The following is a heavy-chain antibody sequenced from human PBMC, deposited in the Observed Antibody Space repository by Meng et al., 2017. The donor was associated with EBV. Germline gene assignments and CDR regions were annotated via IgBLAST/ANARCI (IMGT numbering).Heavy chain of an antibody. V-gene: IGHV3-15*01. D-gene: IGHD1-26*01. Sequence: AQLVESGGGLVKPGGSLSLSCAASGFTFSNAWMSWVRQAPGKGLEWVGRIKSKTDGGTTDYAAPVKGRFTISRDDSKNTLYLQMNSLKTEDTAVYYCTTDEGAIQEDYWGQGTLVTVSS. CDR2: IKSKTDGGTT. CDR3: TTDEGAIQEDY. CDR1: GFTFSNAW. J-gene: IGHJ4*02.